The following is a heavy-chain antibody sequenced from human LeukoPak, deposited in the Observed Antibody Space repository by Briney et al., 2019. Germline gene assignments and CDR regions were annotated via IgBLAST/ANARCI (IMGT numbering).Heavy chain of an antibody. Sequence: GESLKISCKGSGYTFTSYWIGWVRQMPGKGLEWMGIIYPGDSDNKYNPSFQGQVTISADKSISTAYLQWSSLKASDTATYYCARLVDGWWFDPWGQGTLVTVSS. J-gene: IGHJ5*02. CDR3: ARLVDGWWFDP. V-gene: IGHV5-51*01. CDR1: GYTFTSYW. CDR2: IYPGDSDN. D-gene: IGHD3-10*01.